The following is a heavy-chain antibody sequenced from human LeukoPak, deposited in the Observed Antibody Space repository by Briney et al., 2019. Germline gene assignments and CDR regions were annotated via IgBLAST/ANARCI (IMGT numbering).Heavy chain of an antibody. D-gene: IGHD3-10*01. CDR1: GFTFTNHA. J-gene: IGHJ6*04. Sequence: GGPLRLSCAASGFTFTNHAMNWVRQVPGKGLEWVPGISSNGRSIYYTDSVKGRFTISRDNSNNSPNLQMNSLRAEDSAVYHCARGHGSGSWLVDVWGKGTTVTVSS. CDR3: ARGHGSGSWLVDV. V-gene: IGHV3-23*01. CDR2: ISSNGRSI.